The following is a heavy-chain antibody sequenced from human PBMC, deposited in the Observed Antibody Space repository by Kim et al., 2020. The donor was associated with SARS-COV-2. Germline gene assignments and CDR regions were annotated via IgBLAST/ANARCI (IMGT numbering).Heavy chain of an antibody. Sequence: ASVKVSCKASGYTFTRYWMHWVRQAPGRGLEWMGLISCRDGTTRHAETFQGRITMTRDTSTSTVYMELSSLRSEDTAVYYCARDFDTNWSNDYWGRGTLVTVSS. CDR1: GYTFTRYW. J-gene: IGHJ4*02. V-gene: IGHV1-46*01. CDR3: ARDFDTNWSNDY. CDR2: ISCRDGTT.